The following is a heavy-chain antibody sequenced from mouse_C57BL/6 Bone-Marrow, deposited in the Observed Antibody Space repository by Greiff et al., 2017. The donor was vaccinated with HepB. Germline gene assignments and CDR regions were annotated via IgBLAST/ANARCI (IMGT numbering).Heavy chain of an antibody. Sequence: EVQLQQSVAELVRPGASVKLSCTASGFNIKNTYVHWVQQRPEQGLEWIGRIDPANGNTKYAPKFQGKATITADTSSNTAYLQLSSLTAEDTAIYYCATYYDYDRYYAMDYWGQGTSVTVSS. D-gene: IGHD2-4*01. CDR1: GFNIKNTY. CDR2: IDPANGNT. V-gene: IGHV14-3*01. J-gene: IGHJ4*01. CDR3: ATYYDYDRYYAMDY.